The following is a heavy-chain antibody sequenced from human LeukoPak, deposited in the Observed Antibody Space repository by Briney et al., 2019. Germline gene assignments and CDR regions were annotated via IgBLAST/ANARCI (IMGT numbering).Heavy chain of an antibody. CDR1: GGSISSSNW. Sequence: SGTLSLTCAVSGGSISSSNWWSWVRQPPGKGLEWIGEIYHSGSTNYNPSLKSRVTISVDKSKNQFSLKPSSVTAADTAVYYCARGSRVAAAGTWDYGMDVWGQGTTVTVSS. J-gene: IGHJ6*02. D-gene: IGHD6-13*01. CDR2: IYHSGST. CDR3: ARGSRVAAAGTWDYGMDV. V-gene: IGHV4-4*02.